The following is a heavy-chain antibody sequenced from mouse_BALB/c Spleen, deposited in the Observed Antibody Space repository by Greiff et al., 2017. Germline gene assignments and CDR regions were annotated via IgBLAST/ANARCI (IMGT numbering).Heavy chain of an antibody. CDR1: GFNIKDYY. CDR3: ASIPDY. V-gene: IGHV14-1*02. CDR2: IDPENGNT. J-gene: IGHJ2*01. Sequence: VQLQQSGAELVRPGALVKLSCKASGFNIKDYYMHWVKQRPEQGLEWIGWIDPENGNTIYDPKFQGKASITADTSSNTAYLQLSSLTSEDTAVYYCASIPDYWGQGTTLKVSS.